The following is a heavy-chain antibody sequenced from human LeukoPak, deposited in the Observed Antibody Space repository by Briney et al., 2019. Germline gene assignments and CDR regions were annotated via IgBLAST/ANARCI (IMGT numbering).Heavy chain of an antibody. CDR3: AKLATNTVTADY. Sequence: PGGSLRLSCAASGFIFNSYAMSWVRQAPGKGLEWVSAISGSGGTTYYADSVKGRFAISRDNSKNTLYLQMNSLRAEDTAVYYCAKLATNTVTADYWGQGTLVTVSS. D-gene: IGHD4-11*01. CDR1: GFIFNSYA. CDR2: ISGSGGTT. V-gene: IGHV3-23*01. J-gene: IGHJ4*02.